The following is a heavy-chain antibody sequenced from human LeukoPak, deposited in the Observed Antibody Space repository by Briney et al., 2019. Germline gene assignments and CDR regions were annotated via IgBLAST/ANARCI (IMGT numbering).Heavy chain of an antibody. V-gene: IGHV4-39*02. CDR1: GGPISSSSYY. CDR2: IYYSGST. CDR3: ARDYSSLSGFDY. J-gene: IGHJ4*02. D-gene: IGHD6-19*01. Sequence: SETLSLTCTVSGGPISSSSYYWGWIRQPPGKGLEWTGSIYYSGSTYYNPSLKSRVTISVDTSKNQFSLKLSSVTAADTAVYYCARDYSSLSGFDYWGQGTLVTVSS.